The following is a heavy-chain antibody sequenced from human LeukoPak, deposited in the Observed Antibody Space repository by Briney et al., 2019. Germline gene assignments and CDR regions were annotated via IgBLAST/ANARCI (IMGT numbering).Heavy chain of an antibody. CDR2: IIPIFGTA. CDR3: ASSKDECSSTSCYHYYYYYMDV. D-gene: IGHD2-2*01. J-gene: IGHJ6*03. CDR1: GYTFTGYY. V-gene: IGHV1-69*13. Sequence: SVKVSCKASGYTFTGYYMHWVRQAPGQGLEWMGGIIPIFGTANYAQKFQGRVTITADESTSTAYMELSSLRSEDTAVYYCASSKDECSSTSCYHYYYYYMDVWGKGTTVTISS.